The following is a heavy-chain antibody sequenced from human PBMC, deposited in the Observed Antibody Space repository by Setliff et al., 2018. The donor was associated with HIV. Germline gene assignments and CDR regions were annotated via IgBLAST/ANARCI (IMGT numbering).Heavy chain of an antibody. CDR1: GGSISSDDHY. V-gene: IGHV4-30-4*01. Sequence: SETLSLTCTVSGGSISSDDHYWSWIRQPPGKGLEWIGYIYHTGATYYKSSLESRLTISVATSKNQFSLKLNSVTAADTAVYFCARMSISASVYFDYWGQGSQGTVSS. J-gene: IGHJ4*02. D-gene: IGHD6-25*01. CDR3: ARMSISASVYFDY. CDR2: IYHTGAT.